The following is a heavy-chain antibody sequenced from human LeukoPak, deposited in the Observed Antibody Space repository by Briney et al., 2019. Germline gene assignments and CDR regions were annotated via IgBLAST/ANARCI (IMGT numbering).Heavy chain of an antibody. D-gene: IGHD6-6*01. CDR1: GFSFSCYG. CDR2: ISYDGSNK. CDR3: AVGSSSGSWFDP. Sequence: PGGSLRLSCAASGFSFSCYGMHWVRQAPGKGLEWVAAISYDGSNKYYADSVKGRFTISRDKSKNTLYLQMNSLRAEDTAVYYCAVGSSSGSWFDPWGQGTLVTVSS. J-gene: IGHJ5*02. V-gene: IGHV3-30*03.